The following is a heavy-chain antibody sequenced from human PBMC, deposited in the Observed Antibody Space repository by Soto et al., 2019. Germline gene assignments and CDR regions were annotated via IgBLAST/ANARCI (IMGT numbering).Heavy chain of an antibody. CDR1: GFTFSNAW. Sequence: PGGSLRLSCAASGFTFSNAWMNWVRQAPGKGLEWVGRIKSKTDGGTTDYAAPVKGRFTISRDDSKNTLYLQMNSLKTEDTAVYYCTTHYDILTGHIYYYYYGMDVWGQGTTVTVSS. CDR2: IKSKTDGGTT. CDR3: TTHYDILTGHIYYYYYGMDV. J-gene: IGHJ6*02. V-gene: IGHV3-15*07. D-gene: IGHD3-9*01.